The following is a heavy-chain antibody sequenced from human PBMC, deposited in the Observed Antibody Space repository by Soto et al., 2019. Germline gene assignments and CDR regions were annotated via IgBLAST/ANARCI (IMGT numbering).Heavy chain of an antibody. CDR2: IYTSGST. CDR1: GGSISSYY. V-gene: IGHV4-4*07. Sequence: EWRCLSGAVSGGSISSYYWSWIRQPAGKGLEWIGRIYTSGSTNYNPSLKSRVTMSVDTSKNQFSLKLSSVTAADTAVYYCARVDGPDAFDIWGQGTMVTV. CDR3: ARVDGPDAFDI. J-gene: IGHJ3*02.